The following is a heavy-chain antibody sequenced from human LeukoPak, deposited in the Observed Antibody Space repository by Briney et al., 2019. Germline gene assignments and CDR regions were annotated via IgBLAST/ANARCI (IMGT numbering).Heavy chain of an antibody. Sequence: GGSLRLSCAASGFTFSSHAMSWVRQAPGKGLEWVGFIRSKAYGGTTEYAASVKGRFTISRDDSKSIAYLQMNSLKTEDTAVYYCTRGSSGWYSDAFDIWGQGTMVTVSS. CDR3: TRGSSGWYSDAFDI. CDR2: IRSKAYGGTT. J-gene: IGHJ3*02. CDR1: GFTFSSHA. D-gene: IGHD6-19*01. V-gene: IGHV3-49*04.